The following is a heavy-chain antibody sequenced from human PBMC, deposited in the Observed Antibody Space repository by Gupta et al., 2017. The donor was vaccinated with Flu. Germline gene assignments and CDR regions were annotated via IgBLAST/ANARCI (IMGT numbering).Heavy chain of an antibody. D-gene: IGHD3-3*01. CDR1: GFALSGYG. V-gene: IGHV3-30*18. CDR2: ISHEGSYI. CDR3: AKDITGSWSGAYFDF. Sequence: QVQLVESGGGVVQPGTSLRLSCAASGFALSGYGMHWVRRPPGKGLEWVAVISHEGSYIRYADSVRGRFTISRDNPKNTLYLQMNSLRPEDTAMYYCAKDITGSWSGAYFDFGGQGTLVTVSS. J-gene: IGHJ4*02.